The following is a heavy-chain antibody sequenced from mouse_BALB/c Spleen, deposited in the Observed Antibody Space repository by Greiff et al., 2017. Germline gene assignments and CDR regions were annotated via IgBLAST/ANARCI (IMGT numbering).Heavy chain of an antibody. V-gene: IGHV2-9-2*01. CDR2: IWTGGGT. CDR3: GRDRKNNDYDDGAWFAY. CDR1: GFSLTSYD. D-gene: IGHD2-4*01. J-gene: IGHJ3*01. Sequence: QVQLQQSGPGLVAPSQSLSITCTVSGFSLTSYDISWIRQPPGKGLEWLGVIWTGGGTNYNSAFMSRLSISKDNSKSQVFLKMNSLQTDDTAIYYCGRDRKNNDYDDGAWFAYWGQGTLVTVSA.